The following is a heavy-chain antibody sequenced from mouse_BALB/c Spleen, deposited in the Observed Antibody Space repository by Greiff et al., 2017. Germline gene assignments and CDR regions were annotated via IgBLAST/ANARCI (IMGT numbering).Heavy chain of an antibody. CDR1: GYTFTSYV. Sequence: VQLKQSGPELVKPGASVKMSCKASGYTFTSYVMHWVKQKPGQGLEWIGYINPYNDGTKYNEKFKGKATLTSDKSSSTAYMELSSLTSEDSAVYYCARSPHYYGSDGFAYWGQGTLVTVSA. D-gene: IGHD1-1*01. CDR3: ARSPHYYGSDGFAY. V-gene: IGHV1-14*01. CDR2: INPYNDGT. J-gene: IGHJ3*01.